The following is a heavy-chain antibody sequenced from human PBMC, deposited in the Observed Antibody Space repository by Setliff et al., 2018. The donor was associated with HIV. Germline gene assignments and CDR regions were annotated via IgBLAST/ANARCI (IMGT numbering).Heavy chain of an antibody. CDR2: IYYSGST. CDR1: GGSISDSRYY. J-gene: IGHJ4*02. V-gene: IGHV4-39*01. Sequence: LSLTCTVSGGSISDSRYYWGWIRQPPGKGLEWIGNIYYSGSTYYNPSLKSRVTISVDTSKNQFSLKLSSVTAADTAVYYCARRTLITGYDYWGQGTLVTVSS. CDR3: ARRTLITGYDY. D-gene: IGHD3-16*01.